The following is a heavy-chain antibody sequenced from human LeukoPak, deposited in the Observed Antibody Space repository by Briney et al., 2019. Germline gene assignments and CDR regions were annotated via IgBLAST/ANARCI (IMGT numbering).Heavy chain of an antibody. D-gene: IGHD3-22*01. CDR3: ARPSTYYYDDSGNYYGRYAFDI. CDR2: IIAFFGSI. J-gene: IGHJ3*02. CDR1: GGAFSSSA. Sequence: ASVKVSCKAYGGAFSSSAFSWVRQAPGQGLEWMGGIIAFFGSIDYAQNFQGRVAITADESTSTVYMELTSLRSEDTAVYYCARPSTYYYDDSGNYYGRYAFDIWGQGTMVTVSS. V-gene: IGHV1-69*13.